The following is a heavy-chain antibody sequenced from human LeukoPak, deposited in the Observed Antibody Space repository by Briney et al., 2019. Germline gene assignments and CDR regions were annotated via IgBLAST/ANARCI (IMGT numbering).Heavy chain of an antibody. CDR2: IYHSGST. J-gene: IGHJ4*02. V-gene: IGHV4-4*02. D-gene: IGHD6-6*01. CDR1: GGSISSSNW. CDR3: ARYSSSSSGYYFDY. Sequence: SETLSLTCAVSGGSISSSNWWSWVRQPPGKGLEWIGEIYHSGSTNYNPSLKSRVTISVDKSKNQFSLKLSSVTAADTAVYYCARYSSSSSGYYFDYWGQGTLVTVSS.